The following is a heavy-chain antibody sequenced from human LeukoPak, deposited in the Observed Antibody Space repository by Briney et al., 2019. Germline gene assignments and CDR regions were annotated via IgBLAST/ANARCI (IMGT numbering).Heavy chain of an antibody. CDR2: INPSGGST. CDR3: ARDAIRLRFLEWLGYPDY. V-gene: IGHV1-46*01. CDR1: GYTFTSYY. Sequence: ASVKVFCKASGYTFTSYYMHWVRQAPGQGLEWMGIINPSGGSTSYAQKFQGRVTMTRDTSTSTVYMELSSLRSEDTAVYYCARDAIRLRFLEWLGYPDYWGQGTLVTVSS. D-gene: IGHD3-3*01. J-gene: IGHJ4*02.